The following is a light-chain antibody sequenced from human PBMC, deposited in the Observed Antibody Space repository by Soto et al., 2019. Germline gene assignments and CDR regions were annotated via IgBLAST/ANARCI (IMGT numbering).Light chain of an antibody. V-gene: IGLV2-23*02. CDR2: EVS. Sequence: QSALTQPASVSGSPGQSITISCTRTSSDVGSYNFVSWYQQHPGKVPNVMIYEVSKRPSGVSDRFSGSKSGNTASLTISGLQAEDEADYYCCADAGRSTYVFGTGTKLTVL. CDR1: SSDVGSYNF. J-gene: IGLJ1*01. CDR3: CADAGRSTYV.